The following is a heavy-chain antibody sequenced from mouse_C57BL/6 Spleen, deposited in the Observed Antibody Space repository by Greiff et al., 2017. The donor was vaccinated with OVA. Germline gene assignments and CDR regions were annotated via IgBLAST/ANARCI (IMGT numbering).Heavy chain of an antibody. J-gene: IGHJ4*01. CDR2: IDPSDSYT. Sequence: QVQLQQSGAELVKPGASVKLSCKASGYTFTSYWMQWVKQRPGQGLEWIGEIDPSDSYTNYNQKLKGKATLTVDTSSSTAYMQLSSLTSEDSAVDYCARAGTEAMDYWGQGTSVTVSS. CDR1: GYTFTSYW. CDR3: ARAGTEAMDY. V-gene: IGHV1-50*01. D-gene: IGHD4-1*01.